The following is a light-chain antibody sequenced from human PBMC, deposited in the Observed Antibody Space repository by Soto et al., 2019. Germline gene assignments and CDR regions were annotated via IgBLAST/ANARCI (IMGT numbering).Light chain of an antibody. V-gene: IGKV3-15*01. CDR2: DTS. CDR3: QQYGSSPVT. Sequence: EIVMTQSPATLSVSPGERATLSCRASQSVSSNLAWYQQKPGQAPRLLIYDTSTRATGIPARFSGSGSGTDFTLTISRLEPEDFAVYYCQQYGSSPVTSGQGTKVDIK. CDR1: QSVSSN. J-gene: IGKJ1*01.